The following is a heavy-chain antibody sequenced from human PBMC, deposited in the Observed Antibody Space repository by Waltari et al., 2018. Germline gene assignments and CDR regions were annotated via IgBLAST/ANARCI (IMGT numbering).Heavy chain of an antibody. J-gene: IGHJ4*02. Sequence: QVQLQESGPGLVKPSQTLSLTCTVSGGSIRSSSYYWSWIRPPAGKGLEWIGYIYTSGSTNYNPSLKSRVTISVDTSKNQFSLKLSSVTAADTAVYYCARDGYYYDSSGYEAPSVYWGQGTLVTVSS. CDR3: ARDGYYYDSSGYEAPSVY. V-gene: IGHV4-61*09. CDR1: GGSIRSSSYY. D-gene: IGHD3-22*01. CDR2: IYTSGST.